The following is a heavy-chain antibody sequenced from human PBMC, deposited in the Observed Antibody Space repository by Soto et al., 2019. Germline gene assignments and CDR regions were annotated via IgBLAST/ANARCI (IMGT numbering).Heavy chain of an antibody. CDR3: SRQKDGGDYYYYYAMDV. Sequence: EVQLVESGGGLVQPGTSLKLSCAASGFTFSASAMHWVRQASGQGLEWVGRIRGKTNDYATAYAASVKGRFVISRDDSKTTAYLLMTSLNNEDTAVYYCSRQKDGGDYYYYYAMDVWGQGTTVTVSS. CDR1: GFTFSASA. CDR2: IRGKTNDYAT. V-gene: IGHV3-73*02. J-gene: IGHJ6*02.